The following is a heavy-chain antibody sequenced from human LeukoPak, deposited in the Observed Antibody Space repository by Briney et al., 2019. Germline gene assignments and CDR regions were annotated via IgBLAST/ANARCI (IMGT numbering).Heavy chain of an antibody. CDR3: ARGGSIAAAGIGYYHYYMDV. CDR1: GYTFTSYD. V-gene: IGHV1-8*01. J-gene: IGHJ6*03. Sequence: ASVKVSCKASGYTFTSYDINWVRQATGQGLEWMGWMNPNSGNTGYAQKFQGRVTMTRNTSISTAYMELSSLRSEDTAVYYCARGGSIAAAGIGYYHYYMDVWGKGTTVTVSS. D-gene: IGHD6-13*01. CDR2: MNPNSGNT.